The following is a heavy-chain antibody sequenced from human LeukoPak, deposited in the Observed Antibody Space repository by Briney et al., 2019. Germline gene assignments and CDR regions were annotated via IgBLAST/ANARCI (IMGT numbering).Heavy chain of an antibody. D-gene: IGHD1-1*01. Sequence: PSETLSLTCTVSGYSISNGYYWGWMRQPPGKGLEWIGSIYHSGRTHYNPSLKSRVIISVDTSKNQFSLKLSSVTAADTAVYYCARATKRQLLGAFDIWGQGTMVTVSS. CDR1: GYSISNGYY. V-gene: IGHV4-38-2*02. J-gene: IGHJ3*02. CDR2: IYHSGRT. CDR3: ARATKRQLLGAFDI.